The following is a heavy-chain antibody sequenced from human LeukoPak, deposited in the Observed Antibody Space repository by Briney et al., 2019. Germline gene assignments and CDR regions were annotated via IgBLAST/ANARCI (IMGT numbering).Heavy chain of an antibody. Sequence: KPSETQSHSRCVSGVSIINYYWSWIRQSPEKGLEWIGYIYYTGTTKYNPSLESRVFMSVDTSKNQFSLRLTSVRVADTAVYLCAKAPSVWGQGILVTVSS. CDR1: GVSIINYY. J-gene: IGHJ4*02. CDR3: AKAPSV. CDR2: IYYTGTT. V-gene: IGHV4-59*01.